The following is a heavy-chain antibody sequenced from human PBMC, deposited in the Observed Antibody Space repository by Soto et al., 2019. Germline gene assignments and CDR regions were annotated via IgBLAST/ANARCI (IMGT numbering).Heavy chain of an antibody. J-gene: IGHJ5*02. D-gene: IGHD3-3*02. V-gene: IGHV3-73*02. Sequence: EVQLVESGGGLVQPGGSLKLSCAASGFTFSGSAMHWVHQASGKGLEWVGRIRSKANSYATAYAASVKGRFTISRDDSKNTAYLQMNSLKTEDTAVYYCTRGRALDNWFDPWGQGTLVTVSS. CDR1: GFTFSGSA. CDR2: IRSKANSYAT. CDR3: TRGRALDNWFDP.